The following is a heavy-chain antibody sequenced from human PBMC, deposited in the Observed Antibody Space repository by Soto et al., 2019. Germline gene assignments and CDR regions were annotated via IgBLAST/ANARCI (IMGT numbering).Heavy chain of an antibody. CDR2: INPNSGGT. D-gene: IGHD3-22*01. Sequence: GASVKVSCKASGYTFTGYYMHWVRQAPGQGLEWMGWINPNSGGTNYAQKFQGRVTMTRDTSISTAYMELSRLRSDDTAVYYCARGSVDTVDSSGFYEYWGQGTPVTVSS. J-gene: IGHJ4*02. V-gene: IGHV1-2*02. CDR1: GYTFTGYY. CDR3: ARGSVDTVDSSGFYEY.